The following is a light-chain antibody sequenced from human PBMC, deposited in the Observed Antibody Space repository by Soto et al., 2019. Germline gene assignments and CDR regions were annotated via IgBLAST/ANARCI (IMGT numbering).Light chain of an antibody. J-gene: IGKJ2*01. CDR3: QQYGRSPPRYI. CDR1: QSVDSRF. Sequence: EIGLTQSPGTLSLSPGERATLSCRSSQSVDSRFLAWYQQKPGRAPGLLIYGASIRATGIPDRFSGSGSGTDFTLTISRLEPEDFAVYYCQQYGRSPPRYIFGQGTKLEIK. CDR2: GAS. V-gene: IGKV3-20*01.